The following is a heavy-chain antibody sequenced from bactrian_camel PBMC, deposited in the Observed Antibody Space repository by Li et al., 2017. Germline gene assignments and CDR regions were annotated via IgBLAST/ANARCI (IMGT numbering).Heavy chain of an antibody. CDR1: KPAFSSDC. Sequence: QLVESGGGSVQAGGSLTLSCAARKPAFSSDCLGWFRLAPGQERELVGVLYTGSSSPYYTDSVKGRFTISQDHAKNTLDLQMNNLKPEDSAMYYCAAHFSTTGRTCDPSSSSFDDWGAGTQVTVS. CDR2: LYTGSSSP. J-gene: IGHJ4*01. CDR3: AAHFSTTGRTCDPSSSSFDD. V-gene: IGHV3S1*01. D-gene: IGHD7*01.